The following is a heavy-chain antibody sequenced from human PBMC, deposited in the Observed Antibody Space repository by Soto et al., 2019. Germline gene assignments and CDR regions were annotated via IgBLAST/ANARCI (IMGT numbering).Heavy chain of an antibody. D-gene: IGHD3-22*01. CDR2: VSTNDDRT. CDR1: GYTFTAYG. Sequence: GASVKVSCKTSGYTFTAYGLAWLRQAPGQRPEWMGWVSTNDDRTNYARKFQGRVTMTTDRSTTTTSMELRSLGTDDTAVYYCARELNTESSAYYSFAFRGQGTLVTVSS. CDR3: ARELNTESSAYYSFAF. J-gene: IGHJ4*02. V-gene: IGHV1-18*01.